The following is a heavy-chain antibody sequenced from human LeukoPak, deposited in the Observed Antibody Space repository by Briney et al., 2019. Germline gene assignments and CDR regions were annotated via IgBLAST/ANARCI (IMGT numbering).Heavy chain of an antibody. Sequence: GGSLRLSCAASGFTFSSYGMHWVRQAPGEGLEWVAFIRYDGSNKYYADSVKGRFTISRDNSKNTLYLQMNSLRAEDTAVYYCAKDTLGVVTPFNFDYWGQGTLVTVSS. J-gene: IGHJ4*02. V-gene: IGHV3-30*02. CDR3: AKDTLGVVTPFNFDY. D-gene: IGHD3-3*01. CDR1: GFTFSSYG. CDR2: IRYDGSNK.